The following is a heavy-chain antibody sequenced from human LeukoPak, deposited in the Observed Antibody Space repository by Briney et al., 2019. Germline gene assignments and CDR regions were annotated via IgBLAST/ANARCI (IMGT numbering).Heavy chain of an antibody. CDR2: IRSEAYRGTT. Sequence: GGSLRLSCTASGFTFGDHAMSWVRQAPGKGLEWVGFIRSEAYRGTTEYAPSVKGRFTISRDDSKSIAYLQMNSLKAEDTAVYYCTRGPIQLWIHNAMDVWGQGTTVTVSS. CDR3: TRGPIQLWIHNAMDV. CDR1: GFTFGDHA. D-gene: IGHD5-18*01. J-gene: IGHJ6*02. V-gene: IGHV3-49*04.